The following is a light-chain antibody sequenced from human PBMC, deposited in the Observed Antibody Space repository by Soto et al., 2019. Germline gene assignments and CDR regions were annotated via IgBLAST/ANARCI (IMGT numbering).Light chain of an antibody. Sequence: EMVMTRSPATRSVSPGERATISCRARQSVGSNLAWYQQKPGQAPRLLIYGASTRAAGIPDRFSGSGSGTDLTLTSPRSGPEDSAVYPCQQCPSWPLCTFGQGTRLEIK. CDR3: QQCPSWPLCT. V-gene: IGKV3D-15*01. J-gene: IGKJ5*01. CDR2: GAS. CDR1: QSVGSN.